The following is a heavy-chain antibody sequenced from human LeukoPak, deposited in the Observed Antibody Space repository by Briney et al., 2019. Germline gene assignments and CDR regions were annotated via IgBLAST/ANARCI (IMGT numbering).Heavy chain of an antibody. CDR3: ARSSYYYDSSGPFDY. V-gene: IGHV1-2*02. CDR2: INPNSGGT. D-gene: IGHD3-22*01. Sequence: ASVKVSCKASGYSFTSYGINWVRQAPGQGLEWMGWINPNSGGTNYAQKFQGRVTMTRDTSISTVYMELSRLRSDDTAVYYCARSSYYYDSSGPFDYWGQGTLVTVSS. CDR1: GYSFTSYG. J-gene: IGHJ4*02.